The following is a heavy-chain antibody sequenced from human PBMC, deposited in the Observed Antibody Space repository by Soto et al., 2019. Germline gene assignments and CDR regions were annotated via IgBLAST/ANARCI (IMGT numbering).Heavy chain of an antibody. CDR2: IIPIFGTA. Sequence: SVKVSCKASGGTFSSYAISWVRQAPGQGLEWMGGIIPIFGTANYAQKFQGRVTITADESTSTAYMELSSLRSEDTAVYYCARRRAIDYRNWFDPWGQGTLVTVSS. J-gene: IGHJ5*02. CDR1: GGTFSSYA. CDR3: ARRRAIDYRNWFDP. D-gene: IGHD4-17*01. V-gene: IGHV1-69*13.